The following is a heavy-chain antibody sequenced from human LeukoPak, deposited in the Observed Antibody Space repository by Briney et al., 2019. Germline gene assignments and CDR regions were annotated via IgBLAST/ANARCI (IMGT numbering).Heavy chain of an antibody. J-gene: IGHJ6*03. D-gene: IGHD2-2*01. Sequence: SETLSLTCTVSGGSIRSTSYYWGWIRQPPGKRLEWIGSISYSGSTYHNPSLKSRVSISADTSKNQFSLKLSSVTAADTAVYYCAREIIVVVPAARPYYYMDVWGKGTTVTISS. V-gene: IGHV4-39*07. CDR3: AREIIVVVPAARPYYYMDV. CDR2: ISYSGST. CDR1: GGSIRSTSYY.